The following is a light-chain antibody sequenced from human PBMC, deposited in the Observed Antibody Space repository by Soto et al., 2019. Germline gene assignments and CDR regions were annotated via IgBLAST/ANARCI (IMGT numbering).Light chain of an antibody. Sequence: QSALTQPASVSGSPGQSITISCTGTSGDIGRYNYVSWYQQYPGKAPKVVIYEVTNRPSGVSNRFSGSKSGMTASLTISGLQAEDEAKYYCPSYTTSATWVFGGGTKVAVL. CDR3: PSYTTSATWV. CDR1: SGDIGRYNY. CDR2: EVT. V-gene: IGLV2-14*01. J-gene: IGLJ3*02.